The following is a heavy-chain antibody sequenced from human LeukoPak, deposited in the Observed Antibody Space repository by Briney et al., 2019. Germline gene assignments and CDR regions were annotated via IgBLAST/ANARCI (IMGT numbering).Heavy chain of an antibody. CDR1: XGXIXXXY. J-gene: IGHJ4*02. D-gene: IGHD6-19*01. Sequence: TXXVXXGXIXXXYWSWIRQPPGKGLEWIGYIYYSGSTNYNPSLKSRVTISVDTSKNQFSLKLSSVTAADTAVYYCARDGYSSGWSYFDYWGQGTLVTVSS. V-gene: IGHV4-59*01. CDR3: ARDGYSSGWSYFDY. CDR2: IYYSGST.